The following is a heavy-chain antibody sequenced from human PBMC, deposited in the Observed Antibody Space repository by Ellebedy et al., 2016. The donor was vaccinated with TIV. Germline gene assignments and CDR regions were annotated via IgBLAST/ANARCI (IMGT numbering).Heavy chain of an antibody. CDR2: ISSSGSTI. CDR3: ARDASFRGYCTNGVCDPPGG. D-gene: IGHD2-8*01. Sequence: GGSLRLSXAASGFTFSDYYMSWIRQAPGKGLEWVSYISSSGSTIYYADSVKGRFTISRDNAKNSLYLQMNSLRAEDTAVYYCARDASFRGYCTNGVCDPPGGWGQGTLVTVSS. J-gene: IGHJ4*02. V-gene: IGHV3-11*01. CDR1: GFTFSDYY.